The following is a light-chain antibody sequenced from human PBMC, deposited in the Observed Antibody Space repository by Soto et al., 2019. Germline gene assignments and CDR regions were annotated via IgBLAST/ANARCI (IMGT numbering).Light chain of an antibody. CDR2: EGS. Sequence: QAVVTQPASVSGSPGQSITISCTGTSSDVGSYNLVSWYQQHPGKAPKLMIYEGSKRPSGVSNRFSGSKSGNTASLTISGLQAEDEADYYCCSYAGIVVFGGGTKLTVL. V-gene: IGLV2-23*01. CDR3: CSYAGIVV. CDR1: SSDVGSYNL. J-gene: IGLJ2*01.